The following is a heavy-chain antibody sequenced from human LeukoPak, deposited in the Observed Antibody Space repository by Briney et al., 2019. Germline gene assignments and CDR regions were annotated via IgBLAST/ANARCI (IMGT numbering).Heavy chain of an antibody. CDR1: GFTFSSYS. CDR2: ISSSSTNI. J-gene: IGHJ4*02. V-gene: IGHV3-48*01. CDR3: AKADSSGWYYFDY. D-gene: IGHD6-19*01. Sequence: GGSLRLSCAASGFTFSSYSMNWVRQAPGKGLEWVSYISSSSTNIYHADSVKGRFTISRDNSKNTLYLQMNSLRAEDTAVYYCAKADSSGWYYFDYWGQGTLVTVSS.